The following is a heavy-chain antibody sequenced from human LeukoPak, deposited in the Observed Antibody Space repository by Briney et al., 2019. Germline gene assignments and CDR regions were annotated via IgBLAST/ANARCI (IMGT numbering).Heavy chain of an antibody. CDR2: IYTSGST. V-gene: IGHV4-61*02. J-gene: IGHJ4*02. CDR1: GGSISSGSYY. CDR3: AREAGRSWYNPFDY. D-gene: IGHD6-13*01. Sequence: SETLSLTCTVSGGSISSGSYYWSWIRQPAGKGLEWIGRIYTSGSTNYNPSFKSRVTVSVDTSKNQFSLRLTSVTAADTAVYYCAREAGRSWYNPFDYWGQGTLVTVSS.